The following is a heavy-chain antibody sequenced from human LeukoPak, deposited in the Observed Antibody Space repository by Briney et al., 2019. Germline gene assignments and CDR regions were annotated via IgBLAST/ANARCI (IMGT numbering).Heavy chain of an antibody. CDR1: GGSISSYY. Sequence: SETLSLTCTVSGGSISSYYWSWIRQPPGKGLGWIGYIYYSGSTNYNPSLQSRVTISVDASKNQFSLKLRSVAAADTAVYYCASSRSSGWYDYWGEGALVTVSS. J-gene: IGHJ4*02. D-gene: IGHD6-19*01. CDR3: ASSRSSGWYDY. V-gene: IGHV4-59*01. CDR2: IYYSGST.